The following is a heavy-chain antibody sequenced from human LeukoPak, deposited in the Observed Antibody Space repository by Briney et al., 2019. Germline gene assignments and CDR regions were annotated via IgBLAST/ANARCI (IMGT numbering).Heavy chain of an antibody. D-gene: IGHD3-10*01. CDR1: GGSISNYY. J-gene: IGHJ4*02. CDR2: INYSGST. CDR3: ARVYGSGTYFFDY. Sequence: SETLSLTCTVSGGSISNYYWSWIRQPPGRGLEWIGYINYSGSTNYNPSLKNRVTISVDTSKNQFSLNLSSVTAADTAVYYCARVYGSGTYFFDYWGQGTLVTVSS. V-gene: IGHV4-59*08.